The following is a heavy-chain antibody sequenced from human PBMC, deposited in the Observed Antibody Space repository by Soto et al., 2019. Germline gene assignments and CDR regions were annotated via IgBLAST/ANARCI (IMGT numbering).Heavy chain of an antibody. J-gene: IGHJ4*02. Sequence: EVQLVESGGGLVKPGGSLRVSCAASGITFSNAWMTWVRQAPGKGLEWVGRIKSKIDGGTTDYGVPGKGRFTISRGDSKNTAFLAMKRPKTPGTSCVYSTPRRYWRSLYFYSWGPRTLVTVSS. CDR3: TPRRYWRSLYFYS. CDR2: IKSKIDGGTT. V-gene: IGHV3-15*01. CDR1: GITFSNAW. D-gene: IGHD3-10*01.